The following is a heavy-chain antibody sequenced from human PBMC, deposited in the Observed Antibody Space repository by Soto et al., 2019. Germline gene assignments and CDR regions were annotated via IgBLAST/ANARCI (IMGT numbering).Heavy chain of an antibody. V-gene: IGHV4-30-4*01. CDR3: AREGRLQSLDY. D-gene: IGHD4-4*01. CDR2: IFYNGEN. J-gene: IGHJ4*02. CDR1: GGSISNPDYY. Sequence: QVQLQESGPGLVKPSQTLSLTCTVSGGSISNPDYYWSWIRQPPGKGLEWIGSIFYNGENSYSPSLESRLSMSVDTAKNQFSLSLRSVTASDTAVYFCAREGRLQSLDYWGQGTLVTVSS.